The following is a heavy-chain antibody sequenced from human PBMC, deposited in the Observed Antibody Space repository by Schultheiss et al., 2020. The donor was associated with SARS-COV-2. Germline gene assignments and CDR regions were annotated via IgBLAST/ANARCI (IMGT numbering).Heavy chain of an antibody. Sequence: GGSLRLSCAASGFTFSNSDMNWVHQAPGKGLEWVSGVSWNGSRTHYADSVKGRFIISRDNSRNTLYLQTNSLRAEDTAVYYCVRGRGTGTTLAPHFDYWGQGTLVTVSS. CDR3: VRGRGTGTTLAPHFDY. J-gene: IGHJ4*02. CDR2: VSWNGSRT. V-gene: IGHV3-35*01. CDR1: GFTFSNSD. D-gene: IGHD1-7*01.